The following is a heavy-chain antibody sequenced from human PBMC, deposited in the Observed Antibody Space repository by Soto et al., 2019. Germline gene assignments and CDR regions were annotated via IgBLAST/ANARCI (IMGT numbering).Heavy chain of an antibody. V-gene: IGHV4-39*07. D-gene: IGHD2-21*01. CDR3: ARGGISHWAYFYYMDV. Sequence: SETLSLTCSVSGGSITSNANYWAWFRQPPGRGLEWIGSIYYDGSTYYNPSLKFRATISADTSKNQFSLKLSSVTAADTAVYYCARGGISHWAYFYYMDVWDRGTTVTVSS. CDR2: IYYDGST. CDR1: GGSITSNANY. J-gene: IGHJ6*03.